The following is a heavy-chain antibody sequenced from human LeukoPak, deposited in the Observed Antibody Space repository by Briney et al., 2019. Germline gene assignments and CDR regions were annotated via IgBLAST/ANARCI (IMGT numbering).Heavy chain of an antibody. CDR1: GFTFSSYS. CDR2: ISSSSSYI. V-gene: IGHV3-21*01. CDR3: ARVPSPTYDYVWGSYRSYYYYYYYMDV. Sequence: GGSLRLSCAASGFTFSSYSMNWVRQAPGKGREWVSSISSSSSYIYYADSVKGRFTISRDNAKNSLYLQMNSLRAEDTAVYYCARVPSPTYDYVWGSYRSYYYYYYYMDVWGKGTTVTVSS. J-gene: IGHJ6*03. D-gene: IGHD3-16*02.